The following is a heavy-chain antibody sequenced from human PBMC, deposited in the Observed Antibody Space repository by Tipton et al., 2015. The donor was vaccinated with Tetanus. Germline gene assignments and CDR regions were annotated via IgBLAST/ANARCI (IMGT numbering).Heavy chain of an antibody. CDR1: GYIFNNYW. J-gene: IGHJ4*02. D-gene: IGHD2-8*01. Sequence: VQLVQSGGEGKKPGESLKISCKGSGYIFNNYWIGWVRQKPGKGLEWMGIIYPGDSDTRYSPSFQGQVTISVDKSINTAYLQWSSLKASDTSMFYCARAHCTDGVCNFDFWGQGALVTVAS. V-gene: IGHV5-51*01. CDR3: ARAHCTDGVCNFDF. CDR2: IYPGDSDT.